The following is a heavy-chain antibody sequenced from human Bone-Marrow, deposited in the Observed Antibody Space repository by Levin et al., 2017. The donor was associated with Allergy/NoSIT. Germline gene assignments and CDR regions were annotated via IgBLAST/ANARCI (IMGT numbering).Heavy chain of an antibody. CDR1: GGSFSGYY. CDR2: INHSGST. CDR3: AREVGIAVAGDNWFDP. D-gene: IGHD6-19*01. J-gene: IGHJ5*02. Sequence: RSQTLSLTCAVYGGSFSGYYWSWIRQPPGKGLEWIGEINHSGSTNYNPSLKSRVTISVDTSKNQFSLKLSSVTAADTAVYYCAREVGIAVAGDNWFDPWGQGTLVTVSS. V-gene: IGHV4-34*01.